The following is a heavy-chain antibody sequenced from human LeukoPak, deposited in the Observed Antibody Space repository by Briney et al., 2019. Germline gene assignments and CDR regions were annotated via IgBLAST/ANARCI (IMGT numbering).Heavy chain of an antibody. CDR2: ISGSGGTT. Sequence: GGSLRLSCAGSGFTFSSYAMSWVRQAPGKGLEWVSGISGSGGTTYYADSVKGRFTISRDNSKNTLYLQMSSLRAEDTAVYYCAKVGDRATVTTYFDFWGQGTLVTVSS. CDR1: GFTFSSYA. D-gene: IGHD4-17*01. CDR3: AKVGDRATVTTYFDF. J-gene: IGHJ4*02. V-gene: IGHV3-23*01.